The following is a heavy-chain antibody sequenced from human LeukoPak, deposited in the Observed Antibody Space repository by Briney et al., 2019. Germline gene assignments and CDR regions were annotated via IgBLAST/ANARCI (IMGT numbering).Heavy chain of an antibody. J-gene: IGHJ5*02. Sequence: PSETLSLTCTVSGGSISSYYWSWIRQPPGKGLEWIGYIYYSGSTNYNPSLKSRVTISADTSKNQFSLKLSSVTAADTAVYYCARVAAAGYNWFDPWGQGTLVTVSS. V-gene: IGHV4-59*01. CDR1: GGSISSYY. CDR2: IYYSGST. D-gene: IGHD6-13*01. CDR3: ARVAAAGYNWFDP.